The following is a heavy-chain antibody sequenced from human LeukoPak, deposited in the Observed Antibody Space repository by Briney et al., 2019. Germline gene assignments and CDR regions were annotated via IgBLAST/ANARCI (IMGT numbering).Heavy chain of an antibody. Sequence: GGSLCLTCAASGFTISSHAWSWLRQAPGKGLEWVSAISGSGGSTYYADSVKGRFTISRDNSKNTLYLQMNSLRSEHSAVYHCAKDRGRSTFWGQGILVTVSS. CDR2: ISGSGGST. J-gene: IGHJ4*02. D-gene: IGHD6-19*01. CDR1: GFTISSHA. CDR3: AKDRGRSTF. V-gene: IGHV3-23*01.